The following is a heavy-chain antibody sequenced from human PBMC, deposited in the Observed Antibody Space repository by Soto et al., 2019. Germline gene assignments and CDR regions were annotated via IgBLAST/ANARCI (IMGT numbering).Heavy chain of an antibody. V-gene: IGHV3-30*03. Sequence: PGGSLRLSCVASGFTLSNYGMHWVRQAPGKGLEWVAVISYDGTNTYYADSVKGRFTISRDKSRNTLYLQMNSLRAEDTAVYYCLSHMGMGDFDIRGQGAMVTISS. CDR2: ISYDGTNT. J-gene: IGHJ3*02. CDR1: GFTLSNYG. CDR3: LSHMGMGDFDI. D-gene: IGHD3-16*01.